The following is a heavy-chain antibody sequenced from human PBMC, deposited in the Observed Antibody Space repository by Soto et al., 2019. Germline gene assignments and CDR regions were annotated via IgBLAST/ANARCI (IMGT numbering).Heavy chain of an antibody. CDR2: IIPLFGTP. D-gene: IGHD2-21*02. J-gene: IGHJ5*01. Sequence: QVQLVQSGAEVRKPGSSLRVSCKSSGATFSTTGISWVRQAPGQGLEWMGGIIPLFGTPKYARKFQGRVSITADESTSTVYMELNSLRPDDADVYYCARASPVICGGDPCYRLDSSFDSWGQGSLVIVSS. V-gene: IGHV1-69*01. CDR3: ARASPVICGGDPCYRLDSSFDS. CDR1: GATFSTTG.